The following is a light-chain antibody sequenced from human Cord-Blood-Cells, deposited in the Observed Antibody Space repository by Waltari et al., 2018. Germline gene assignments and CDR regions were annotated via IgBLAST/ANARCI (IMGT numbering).Light chain of an antibody. CDR2: DAS. CDR1: QDISNY. CDR3: QQYDNLFT. V-gene: IGKV1-33*01. J-gene: IGKJ3*01. Sequence: DIKMTQSPSSLSASVGDRVTITCQASQDISNYLNWYQQKPGKAPKLLIYDASNLETGVPSRFSGSGSGTDFTFTISSLQPEDIATYYCQQYDNLFTFGPGTKVDSK.